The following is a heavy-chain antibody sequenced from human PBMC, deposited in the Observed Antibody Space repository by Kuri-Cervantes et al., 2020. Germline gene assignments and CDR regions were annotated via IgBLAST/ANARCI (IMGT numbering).Heavy chain of an antibody. Sequence: GESLKISCAASAFAVSSNYMSWVRQAPGKGLEWVSVIYSDDSTYYADSVKGRFTISRDNSKDTLYLQMNSLRAEDTAVYYCAKTIIAARPDYMDVWGKGTTVTVSS. V-gene: IGHV3-53*05. CDR3: AKTIIAARPDYMDV. D-gene: IGHD6-6*01. CDR2: IYSDDST. J-gene: IGHJ6*03. CDR1: AFAVSSNY.